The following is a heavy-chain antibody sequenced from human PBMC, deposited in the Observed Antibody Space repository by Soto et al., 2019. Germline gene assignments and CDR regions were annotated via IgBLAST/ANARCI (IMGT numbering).Heavy chain of an antibody. D-gene: IGHD4-4*01. Sequence: QVQLVQSGAEVKKPGASVKVSCTASGYTFTSYGISWVRQAPGQGLEWMGWISAYNGNTNYAQKLQGRVTMTTYTSTSTAYMELGSLRSDDTAVSYCASLDYRELSYYDYGMDVWGQGTTVTVSS. V-gene: IGHV1-18*01. CDR3: ASLDYRELSYYDYGMDV. J-gene: IGHJ6*02. CDR1: GYTFTSYG. CDR2: ISAYNGNT.